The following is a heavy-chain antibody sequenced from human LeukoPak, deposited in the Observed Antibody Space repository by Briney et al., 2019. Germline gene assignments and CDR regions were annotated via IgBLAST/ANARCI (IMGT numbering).Heavy chain of an antibody. J-gene: IGHJ6*02. CDR2: ISAYNGNT. D-gene: IGHD2-15*01. Sequence: ASVKVSCKASGYTFTSSGISWVRQAPGQGLEWMGWISAYNGNTNYAQKLQGRVTMTTDTSTSTAYMELRSLRSEDTAVYYCARGGTVVGATDYYYGMDVWGQGTTVTVSS. CDR3: ARGGTVVGATDYYYGMDV. V-gene: IGHV1-18*01. CDR1: GYTFTSSG.